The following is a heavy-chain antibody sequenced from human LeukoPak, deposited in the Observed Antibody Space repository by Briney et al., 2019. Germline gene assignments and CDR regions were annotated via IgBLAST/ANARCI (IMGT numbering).Heavy chain of an antibody. CDR3: AKDGRGSYYYYYMDV. V-gene: IGHV3-23*01. Sequence: PGGSLRLSCAASGFTFSSYWMSWVRQAPGKGLEWVSAISGSGGSTYYADSVKGRFTISRDNSKNTLYLQMNSLRAEDTAVYYCAKDGRGSYYYYYMDVWGKGTTVTVSS. CDR2: ISGSGGST. CDR1: GFTFSSYW. J-gene: IGHJ6*03.